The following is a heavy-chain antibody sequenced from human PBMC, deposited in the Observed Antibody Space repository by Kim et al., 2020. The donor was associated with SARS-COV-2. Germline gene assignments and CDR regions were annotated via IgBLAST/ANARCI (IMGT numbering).Heavy chain of an antibody. Sequence: KFQGRVTITRDTSASTAYMELSSLRSEDTAVYYCARLRSGSYYYYYGMDVWGQGTTVTVSS. V-gene: IGHV1-3*01. D-gene: IGHD3-3*01. J-gene: IGHJ6*02. CDR3: ARLRSGSYYYYYGMDV.